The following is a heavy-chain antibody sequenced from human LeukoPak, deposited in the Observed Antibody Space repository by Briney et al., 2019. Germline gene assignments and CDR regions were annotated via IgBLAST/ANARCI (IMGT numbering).Heavy chain of an antibody. CDR3: ARGREYRVARRFYYYYYMDV. V-gene: IGHV4-39*07. CDR1: GGSISSSSYY. CDR2: IYYSGST. J-gene: IGHJ6*03. D-gene: IGHD2/OR15-2a*01. Sequence: SETLSLTCTVSGGSISSSSYYWGWIRQPPGKGLEWIGSIYYSGSTYYNPSLKSRVTISVDTSKNQFSLKLSSVTAADTAVYYCARGREYRVARRFYYYYYMDVWGKGTTVTVSS.